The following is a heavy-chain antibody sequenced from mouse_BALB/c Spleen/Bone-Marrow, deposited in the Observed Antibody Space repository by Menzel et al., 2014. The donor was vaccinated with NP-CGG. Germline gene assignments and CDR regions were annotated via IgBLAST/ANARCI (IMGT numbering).Heavy chain of an antibody. Sequence: VQGVESGAELVKPGASVKLSCKASGYTFTSYWMYWVKQRPGQGLEWIGEINPSNGRTDYNEKFKTKATLTVDSSSSTAYMQLSSLTSEDSAVYYCTSPQLGRDYWGQGTTLTVSS. J-gene: IGHJ2*01. D-gene: IGHD4-1*02. CDR2: INPSNGRT. CDR3: TSPQLGRDY. V-gene: IGHV1S81*02. CDR1: GYTFTSYW.